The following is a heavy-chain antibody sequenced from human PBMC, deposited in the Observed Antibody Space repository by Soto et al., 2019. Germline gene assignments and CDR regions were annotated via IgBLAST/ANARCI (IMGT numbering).Heavy chain of an antibody. CDR3: ARDLLPVGATTGGADY. CDR1: GFTFSSYS. D-gene: IGHD1-26*01. CDR2: ISSSSSTI. V-gene: IGHV3-48*02. Sequence: EVQLVESGGGLVQPGGSLRLSCAASGFTFSSYSMNWVRQAPGMGLEWVSYISSSSSTIYYADSVKGRFTISRDNAKNSLYLQMNSLRDEDTAVYYCARDLLPVGATTGGADYWGQGTLVTVSS. J-gene: IGHJ4*02.